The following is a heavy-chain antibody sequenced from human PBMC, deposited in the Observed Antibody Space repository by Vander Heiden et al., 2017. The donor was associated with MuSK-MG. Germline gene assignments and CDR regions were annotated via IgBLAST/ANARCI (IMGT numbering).Heavy chain of an antibody. CDR2: ISSSSSYI. D-gene: IGHD1-26*01. V-gene: IGHV3-21*01. Sequence: EVQRVASGGGLVKPGGALRPSGAASGFTFSGYSMNWVRQATGKGLEWVSSISSSSSYIYYADAVKGRFTISRDNAKNSLYLQMNSLRAEDTAVYYCARDPPMGNFDYWGQGTLVTVSS. CDR1: GFTFSGYS. CDR3: ARDPPMGNFDY. J-gene: IGHJ4*02.